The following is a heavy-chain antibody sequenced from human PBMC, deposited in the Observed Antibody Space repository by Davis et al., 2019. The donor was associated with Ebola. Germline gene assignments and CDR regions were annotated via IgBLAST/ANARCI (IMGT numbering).Heavy chain of an antibody. CDR2: ISSSSSYI. J-gene: IGHJ3*02. Sequence: GESLKISCAASGFTFSSYSMNWVRQAPGKGLEWVSSISSSSSYIYYADSVKGRFTISRDNAKNSLYLQMNSLRAEDTAVYYCAGGITIFGVVIIDAFDIWGQGTMVTVSS. CDR3: AGGITIFGVVIIDAFDI. V-gene: IGHV3-21*01. CDR1: GFTFSSYS. D-gene: IGHD3-3*01.